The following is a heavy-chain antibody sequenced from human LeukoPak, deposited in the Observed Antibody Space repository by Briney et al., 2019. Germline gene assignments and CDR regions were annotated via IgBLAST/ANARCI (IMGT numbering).Heavy chain of an antibody. Sequence: GRSLRLFCAASGFTFSSYAMHWVRQAPGKGLERVAVISYDGSNKYYADSVKGRFTISRDNSKNTLYLQMNSLRAEDTAVYYCARSSGSYIFDYWGQGTLVTVSS. J-gene: IGHJ4*02. D-gene: IGHD3-10*01. CDR2: ISYDGSNK. CDR1: GFTFSSYA. CDR3: ARSSGSYIFDY. V-gene: IGHV3-30*04.